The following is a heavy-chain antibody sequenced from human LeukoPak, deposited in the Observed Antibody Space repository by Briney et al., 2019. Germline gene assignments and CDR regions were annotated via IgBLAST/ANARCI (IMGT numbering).Heavy chain of an antibody. Sequence: GGSLRLPCAASGFTFSSYSMNWVRQAPGKGLEWVSSISSSSSYIYYADSVKGRFTISRDNAKNSLYLQMNSLRAEDTAVYYCARDPGYSSGRGFDYWGQGTLVTVSS. V-gene: IGHV3-21*01. CDR3: ARDPGYSSGRGFDY. CDR2: ISSSSSYI. D-gene: IGHD6-19*01. J-gene: IGHJ4*02. CDR1: GFTFSSYS.